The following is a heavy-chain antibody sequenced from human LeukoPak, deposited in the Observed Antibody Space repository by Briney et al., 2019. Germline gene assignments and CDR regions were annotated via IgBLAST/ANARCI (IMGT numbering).Heavy chain of an antibody. J-gene: IGHJ4*02. Sequence: GGSLRLSCAASGFTFSSYSMNWVRQAPGKGLEWVSSISSSSSYIYYADSVKGRFTISRDNAKNSLYLQMDSLRAEDAAAYYCARARGAGPGAHFDLWGQGTLVIVSS. CDR2: ISSSSSYI. V-gene: IGHV3-21*04. D-gene: IGHD3-10*01. CDR1: GFTFSSYS. CDR3: ARARGAGPGAHFDL.